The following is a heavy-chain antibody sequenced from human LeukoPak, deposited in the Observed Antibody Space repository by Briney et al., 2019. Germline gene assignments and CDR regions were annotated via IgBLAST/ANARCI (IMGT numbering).Heavy chain of an antibody. Sequence: PGGSLRLSCTVSGFSFSSSWMSWVRQAPGKGLEWVANINQDGSEKYYVDSVKGRFIISRDNTRNSLYLQMNSLRGEDTAVYYCATTRGYNYGGTIDHWGQGTLVTASS. CDR3: ATTRGYNYGGTIDH. CDR2: INQDGSEK. D-gene: IGHD5-18*01. J-gene: IGHJ4*02. V-gene: IGHV3-7*03. CDR1: GFSFSSSW.